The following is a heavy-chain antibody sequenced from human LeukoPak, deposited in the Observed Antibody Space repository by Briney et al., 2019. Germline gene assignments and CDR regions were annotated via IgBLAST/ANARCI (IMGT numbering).Heavy chain of an antibody. J-gene: IGHJ5*02. V-gene: IGHV3-53*01. D-gene: IGHD6-19*01. CDR2: IYSGGST. Sequence: GGSLRLSCAASGFTVNSNYMSWVRQAPGKGLEWVSVIYSGGSTYYADSVKGRFTISRDNSKNTLYLQMNSLRAEDTAVYYCARVGGLVDWFDPWGQGTLVTVPS. CDR1: GFTVNSNY. CDR3: ARVGGLVDWFDP.